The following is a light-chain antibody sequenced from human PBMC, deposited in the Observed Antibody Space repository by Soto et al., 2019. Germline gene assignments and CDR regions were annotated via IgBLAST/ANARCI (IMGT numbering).Light chain of an antibody. CDR3: QHYNSYSEA. CDR1: QTISSW. Sequence: DIQMIQSPSSVSASVGDRVTITCRASQTISSWLAWYQQKPGKAPKLLIYKASTLKSGVPSRFSGSGSGTEFTLTISSLQPDDLATYYCQHYNSYSEAFGQGTKVDIK. CDR2: KAS. V-gene: IGKV1-5*03. J-gene: IGKJ1*01.